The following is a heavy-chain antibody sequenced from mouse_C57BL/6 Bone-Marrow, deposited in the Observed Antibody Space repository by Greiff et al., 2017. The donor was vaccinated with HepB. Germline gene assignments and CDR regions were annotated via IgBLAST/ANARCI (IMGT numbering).Heavy chain of an antibody. J-gene: IGHJ3*01. V-gene: IGHV1-5*01. Sequence: EVHLVESGTVLARPGASVKMSCKTSGYTFTSYWMHWVKQRPGQGLEWIGAIYPGNSDTSYNQKFKGKAKLTAVTSASTAYMELSSLTNEDSAVYYWTRTLYYYGSSYGFAYWGQGTLVTVSA. CDR1: GYTFTSYW. D-gene: IGHD1-1*01. CDR3: TRTLYYYGSSYGFAY. CDR2: IYPGNSDT.